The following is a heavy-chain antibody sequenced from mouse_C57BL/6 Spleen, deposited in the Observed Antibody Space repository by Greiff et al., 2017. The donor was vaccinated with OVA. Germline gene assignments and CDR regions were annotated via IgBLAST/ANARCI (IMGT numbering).Heavy chain of an antibody. CDR2: ISSGGDYI. CDR1: GFTFSSYA. CDR3: TRDGDSNSYYFDY. Sequence: EVMLVESGEGLVKPGGSLKLSCAASGFTFSSYAMSWVRQTPEKRLEWVAYISSGGDYIYYADTVKGRFTISRDNARNTLYLQMSSLKAEDTAMYYCTRDGDSNSYYFDYWGQGTTLTVSS. D-gene: IGHD2-5*01. V-gene: IGHV5-9-1*02. J-gene: IGHJ2*01.